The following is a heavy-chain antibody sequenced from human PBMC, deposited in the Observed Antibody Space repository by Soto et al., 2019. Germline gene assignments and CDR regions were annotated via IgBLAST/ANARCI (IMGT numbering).Heavy chain of an antibody. V-gene: IGHV3-30*18. J-gene: IGHJ6*02. CDR1: GFTFGSHG. CDR3: AKDLRTTISDYGMDV. Sequence: QVQLVESGGGLVQPGGPLRLTCVASGFTFGSHGMHWVRQAPGKGLEWVAVISYDETNEHYVDSVKGRFTISRDNSKSILYLQRNRLRPEDTAVYKCAKDLRTTISDYGMDVWGQGTTVTVSS. CDR2: ISYDETNE.